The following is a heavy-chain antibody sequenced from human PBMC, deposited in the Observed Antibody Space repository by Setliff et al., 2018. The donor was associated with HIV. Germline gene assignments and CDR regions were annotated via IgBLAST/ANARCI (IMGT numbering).Heavy chain of an antibody. D-gene: IGHD5-18*01. Sequence: SETLSLTCRVSGGSISSYHWSWIRQPPGKGLEWIGHIYKSGSANYSPSLKGRVTISADTSRNQFSLKLTSVTAADTAIYYCGRLSETAMASFDSWGQGTLVTVSS. V-gene: IGHV4-4*08. CDR2: IYKSGSA. CDR3: GRLSETAMASFDS. J-gene: IGHJ4*02. CDR1: GGSISSYH.